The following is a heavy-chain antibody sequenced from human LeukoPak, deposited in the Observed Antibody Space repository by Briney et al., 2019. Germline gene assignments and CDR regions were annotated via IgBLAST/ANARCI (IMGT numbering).Heavy chain of an antibody. CDR1: GFTFSNYW. Sequence: GGSLRLSCAASGFTFSNYWMHWVRQAPGKGLVWVSSISSSSSYIYYADSVKGRFTISRDNAKNSLYLQMNSLRAEDTAVYYCARDDEQTYYYGSGSFAYWGQGTLVTVSS. CDR3: ARDDEQTYYYGSGSFAY. J-gene: IGHJ4*02. V-gene: IGHV3-21*01. CDR2: ISSSSSYI. D-gene: IGHD3-10*01.